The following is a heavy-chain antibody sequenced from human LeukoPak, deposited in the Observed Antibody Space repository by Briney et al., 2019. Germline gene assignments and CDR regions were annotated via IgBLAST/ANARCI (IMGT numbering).Heavy chain of an antibody. J-gene: IGHJ4*02. Sequence: SETLSLTCTVSGGSISSYYWSWIRQPPGKGLEWIGYIYYSGSTNYNPSLKSRVTISVDTSKNQFSLNLRSVTAADTAVYHCARLNPSLDILTGYYIDYWGQGTLVPVSS. V-gene: IGHV4-59*12. CDR2: IYYSGST. CDR3: ARLNPSLDILTGYYIDY. CDR1: GGSISSYY. D-gene: IGHD3-9*01.